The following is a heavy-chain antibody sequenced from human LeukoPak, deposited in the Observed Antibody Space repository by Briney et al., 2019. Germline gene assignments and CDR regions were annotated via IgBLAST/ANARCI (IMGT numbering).Heavy chain of an antibody. Sequence: PSETLSLTCTVSGGSISSYYWSWIRQPPGKGLEWIGYIYYSGSTNYNPSLKSRVTISVDTSKNQFPLKLSSVTAADTAVYYCARLWSTDCSGGSCPHQPNYWGQGTLVTVSS. CDR1: GGSISSYY. CDR3: ARLWSTDCSGGSCPHQPNY. D-gene: IGHD2-15*01. CDR2: IYYSGST. V-gene: IGHV4-59*01. J-gene: IGHJ4*02.